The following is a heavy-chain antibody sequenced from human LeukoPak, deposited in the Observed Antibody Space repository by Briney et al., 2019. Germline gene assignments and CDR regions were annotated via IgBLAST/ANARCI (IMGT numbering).Heavy chain of an antibody. CDR1: GGSISSSSYY. Sequence: SETLSLTCTVSGGSISSSSYYWGWIRQPPGKGLEWIGSIYYSGSTYYNPSLKSRVTISVDTSKNQFSLKLSSVTAADTAVYYCARGGPYFYFDYWGQGTLATVSS. CDR2: IYYSGST. CDR3: ARGGPYFYFDY. J-gene: IGHJ4*02. V-gene: IGHV4-39*07. D-gene: IGHD3-9*01.